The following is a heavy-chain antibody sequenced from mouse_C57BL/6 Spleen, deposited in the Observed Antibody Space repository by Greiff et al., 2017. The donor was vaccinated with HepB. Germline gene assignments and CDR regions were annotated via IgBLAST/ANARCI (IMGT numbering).Heavy chain of an antibody. CDR1: GYTFTDYN. D-gene: IGHD4-1*01. J-gene: IGHJ4*01. CDR3: AKDTGTRDAMDY. CDR2: INPNNGGT. Sequence: VQLQQSGPELVKPGASVKMSCKASGYTFTDYNMHWVKQSHGKSLEWIGYINPNNGGTSYNQKFKGKATLTVNKSSSTAYMELRSLTSEDSAVYYCAKDTGTRDAMDYWGQGTSVTVSS. V-gene: IGHV1-22*01.